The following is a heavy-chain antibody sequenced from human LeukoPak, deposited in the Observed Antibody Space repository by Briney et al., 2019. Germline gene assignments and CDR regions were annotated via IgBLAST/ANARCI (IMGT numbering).Heavy chain of an antibody. CDR2: ISGSGVST. J-gene: IGHJ4*02. V-gene: IGHV3-23*01. D-gene: IGHD2-21*02. CDR1: EFTFSSSG. CDR3: ARSPWGVTAIFLDS. Sequence: GGTERLSCAASEFTFSSSGMSWVRQAPGKGLEWVSAISGSGVSTYYADSVKGRFTISRDNSKNTLYLQMDSLRAEDTAVYYCARSPWGVTAIFLDSWGQGTLVTVSS.